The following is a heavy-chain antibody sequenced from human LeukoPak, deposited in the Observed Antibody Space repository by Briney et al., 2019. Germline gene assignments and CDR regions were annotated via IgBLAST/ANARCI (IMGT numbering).Heavy chain of an antibody. J-gene: IGHJ4*02. Sequence: SGGSLRLSCAASGFTFSSYGMHWARQAPGKGLEWVAVISYDGSNKYYADSVKGRFTISRDNSKNTLYLQMNSLRAEDTAVYYCAKVGRYYYDSSGYFDYWGQGTLVTVSS. D-gene: IGHD3-22*01. CDR3: AKVGRYYYDSSGYFDY. V-gene: IGHV3-30*18. CDR1: GFTFSSYG. CDR2: ISYDGSNK.